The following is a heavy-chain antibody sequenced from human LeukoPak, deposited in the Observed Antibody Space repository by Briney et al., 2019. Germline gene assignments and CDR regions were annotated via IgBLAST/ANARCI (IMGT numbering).Heavy chain of an antibody. V-gene: IGHV1-18*01. Sequence: GASVKVSCKASGYTFTSYGISWVRQAPGQGLEWMGWNSAYNGNTNYAQKLQGRVTMTTDTSTSTAYMELRSLRSDDTAVYYCARATTMVRGVIITNWFDPWGQGTLVTVSS. CDR3: ARATTMVRGVIITNWFDP. J-gene: IGHJ5*02. D-gene: IGHD3-10*01. CDR1: GYTFTSYG. CDR2: NSAYNGNT.